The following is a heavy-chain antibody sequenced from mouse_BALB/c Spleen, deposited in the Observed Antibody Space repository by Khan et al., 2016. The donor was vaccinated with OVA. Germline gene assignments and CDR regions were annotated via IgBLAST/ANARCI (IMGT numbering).Heavy chain of an antibody. Sequence: EVELVESGGGLVQPGESLKLSCESNEYEFPSHDMSWVRKTPEKRLELVAAINSDGTSAYYPDTMERRFIISRDNTRKTLYLQMNSLRSEDTALYFCERHDYDYAMDYWGQGTSVTVSS. V-gene: IGHV5-2*01. CDR3: ERHDYDYAMDY. J-gene: IGHJ4*01. CDR1: EYEFPSHD. CDR2: INSDGTSA. D-gene: IGHD2-4*01.